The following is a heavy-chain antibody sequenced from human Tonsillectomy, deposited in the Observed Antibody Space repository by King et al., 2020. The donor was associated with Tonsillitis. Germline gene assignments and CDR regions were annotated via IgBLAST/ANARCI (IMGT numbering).Heavy chain of an antibody. CDR1: GFTFSSYA. V-gene: IGHV3-30-3*01. J-gene: IGHJ4*02. Sequence: VQLVESGGGVVQPGRSLRLSCAASGFTFSSYAMHWVRQAPGKGLEWVAVISYDGSNKYYVDSVKGRFTISRDNSKNTLYLQMNSLRAEDTAVYYCARDYDYLFDYWGQGTLVTVSS. CDR3: ARDYDYLFDY. CDR2: ISYDGSNK. D-gene: IGHD5-12*01.